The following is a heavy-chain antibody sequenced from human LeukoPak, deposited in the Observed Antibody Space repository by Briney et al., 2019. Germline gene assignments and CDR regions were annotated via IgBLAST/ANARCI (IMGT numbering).Heavy chain of an antibody. CDR2: ISSTSSTI. V-gene: IGHV3-48*02. CDR3: ARSIATDH. CDR1: GFTFSTYT. D-gene: IGHD3-3*01. J-gene: IGHJ4*02. Sequence: GGSLRLSCTASGFTFSTYTMNWVRQAPGKGLEWISSISSTSSTINYADSVKGRFTISRDNAKNSLYLQMNSLRDEDTAVYYCARSIATDHWGQGTLVTVSS.